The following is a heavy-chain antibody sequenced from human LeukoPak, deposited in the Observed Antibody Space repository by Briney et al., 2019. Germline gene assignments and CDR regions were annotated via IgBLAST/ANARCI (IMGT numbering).Heavy chain of an antibody. CDR1: GGSISSSNW. CDR3: AREGGDSSGYYYYFDY. J-gene: IGHJ4*02. CDR2: IYHSGST. D-gene: IGHD3-22*01. Sequence: PSETLSLTCAVSGGSISSSNWWSWVRQPPGKGLEWIGEIYHSGSTNYNPSLKSRVTISVDKSKNQFSLKLSSVTAADTAVYYCAREGGDSSGYYYYFDYWGQGTLVTVSS. V-gene: IGHV4-4*02.